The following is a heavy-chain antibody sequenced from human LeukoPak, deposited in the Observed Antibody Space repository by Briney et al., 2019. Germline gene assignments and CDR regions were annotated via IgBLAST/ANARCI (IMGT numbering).Heavy chain of an antibody. J-gene: IGHJ6*03. CDR2: INQSGST. CDR3: ARHLPFRGVGYYYYYMDV. Sequence: PSETLSLTCAVYGGSFSGNYWSWIRQPPGKGLEWIGEINQSGSTKYNPSLKSRVTISVDTSKNEFSLNLSSVTAADTAVYYCARHLPFRGVGYYYYYMDVWGKGTTVTVSS. CDR1: GGSFSGNY. V-gene: IGHV4-34*01. D-gene: IGHD3-10*01.